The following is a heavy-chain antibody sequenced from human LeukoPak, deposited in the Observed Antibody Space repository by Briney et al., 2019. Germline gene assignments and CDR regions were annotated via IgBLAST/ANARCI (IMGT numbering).Heavy chain of an antibody. V-gene: IGHV3-23*01. CDR1: GFTFSTYS. CDR2: ISGSGGNT. Sequence: GGSLRLSCAASGFTFSTYSMSWVRQAPGKGLEWVSSISGSGGNTYYAGSVKGRFTISRDSSKNTLYLQMNSLRAEDTAVYYCATRPTTISVTGLFDYWGQGTLVTVSS. CDR3: ATRPTTISVTGLFDY. J-gene: IGHJ4*02. D-gene: IGHD6-19*01.